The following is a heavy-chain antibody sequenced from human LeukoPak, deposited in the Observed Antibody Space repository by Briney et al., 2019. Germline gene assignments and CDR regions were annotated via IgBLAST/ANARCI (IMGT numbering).Heavy chain of an antibody. J-gene: IGHJ4*02. CDR2: INHSGST. D-gene: IGHD3-22*01. Sequence: PSETLSLTCAVYGGSFSGYYWGWIRQPPGKGLEWIGEINHSGSTNYNPSLKSRVTISVDTSKNQFSLKLSSVTAANTAVYYCARGPSNLYYYDSSGYETFDYWGQRTLVTVSS. V-gene: IGHV4-34*01. CDR3: ARGPSNLYYYDSSGYETFDY. CDR1: GGSFSGYY.